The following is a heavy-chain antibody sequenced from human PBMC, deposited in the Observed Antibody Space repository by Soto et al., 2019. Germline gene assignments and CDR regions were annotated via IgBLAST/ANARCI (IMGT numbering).Heavy chain of an antibody. J-gene: IGHJ6*02. Sequence: QMQLMQSGPEVKKPGSSVKVSCKASGGTFKSYAISWVRQAPGQGLEWMGDFIPIFGKANYAQSFQGRLTITAEETRTTAYMELTSVTFEDTAAYFCARGEGYYDSSGLEYYHGMDVWGQGTTVTVSS. D-gene: IGHD3-22*01. CDR3: ARGEGYYDSSGLEYYHGMDV. V-gene: IGHV1-69*01. CDR2: FIPIFGKA. CDR1: GGTFKSYA.